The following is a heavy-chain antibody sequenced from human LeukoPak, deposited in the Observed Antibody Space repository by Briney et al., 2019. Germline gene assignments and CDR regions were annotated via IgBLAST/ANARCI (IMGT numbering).Heavy chain of an antibody. CDR3: SRSWVGANDY. D-gene: IGHD1-26*01. V-gene: IGHV4-59*01. CDR1: GGSISSYY. Sequence: SETLSLTCTVSGGSISSYYWSWIRQPPGKGLEWIGYIYYGGSTDYNPSLKSRVTISVDTSKNQFSLNLYSVTAADTAVYYCSRSWVGANDYWGQGALVTVSS. CDR2: IYYGGST. J-gene: IGHJ4*02.